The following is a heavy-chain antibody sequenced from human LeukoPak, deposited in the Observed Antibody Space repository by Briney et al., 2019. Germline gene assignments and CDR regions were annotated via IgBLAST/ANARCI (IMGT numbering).Heavy chain of an antibody. CDR3: ANSGSYVFHAFDI. Sequence: PSQTLSLTCTVSGGSISSGGYYWSWIRQHPGKGLEWIGYIYYSGSTYYNPSLKSRVTVSVDTSKNQFSLKLSSVTAADTAVYYCANSGSYVFHAFDIWGQGTMVTVSS. CDR1: GGSISSGGYY. V-gene: IGHV4-31*03. D-gene: IGHD1-26*01. J-gene: IGHJ3*02. CDR2: IYYSGST.